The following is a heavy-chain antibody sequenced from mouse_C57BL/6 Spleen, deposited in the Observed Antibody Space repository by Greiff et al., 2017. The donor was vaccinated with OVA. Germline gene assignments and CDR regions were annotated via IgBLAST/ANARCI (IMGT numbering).Heavy chain of an antibody. D-gene: IGHD1-1*01. CDR1: GYSITSGYY. CDR2: ISYDGSN. V-gene: IGHV3-6*01. J-gene: IGHJ3*01. Sequence: EVQLVESGPGLVKPSQSLSLTCSVTGYSITSGYYWNWIRQFPGNKLEWMGYISYDGSNNYNPSLKNRISITRDTSKNQFFLKLNSVTTEDTATYYCASYYYVPWFAYWGQGTLVTVSA. CDR3: ASYYYVPWFAY.